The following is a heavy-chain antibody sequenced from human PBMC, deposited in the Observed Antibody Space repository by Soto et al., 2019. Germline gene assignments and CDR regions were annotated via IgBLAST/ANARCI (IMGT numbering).Heavy chain of an antibody. J-gene: IGHJ6*02. Sequence: KSLEWMGIIYPGDSDTRYSPSFQGQVTISADKSISTAYLQWSSLKASDTAMYYCARHGTTSPKYYYYGIDVWGQGTTVTVSS. CDR3: ARHGTTSPKYYYYGIDV. V-gene: IGHV5-51*01. D-gene: IGHD4-17*01. CDR2: IYPGDSDT.